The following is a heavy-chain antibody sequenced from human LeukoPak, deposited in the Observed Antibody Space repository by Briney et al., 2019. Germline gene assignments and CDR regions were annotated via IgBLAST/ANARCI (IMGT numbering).Heavy chain of an antibody. Sequence: PGGSLRLSCAASGFTFSSYWMHWARQAPGKGLVGVSRINDDGRSTSYADSVKGRFTISRDNAKNTLYLQMNSLRAEDTAVYYCARVRWGGLYYFDYWGQGTLVTVSS. CDR3: ARVRWGGLYYFDY. D-gene: IGHD3-16*01. J-gene: IGHJ4*02. CDR1: GFTFSSYW. CDR2: INDDGRST. V-gene: IGHV3-74*01.